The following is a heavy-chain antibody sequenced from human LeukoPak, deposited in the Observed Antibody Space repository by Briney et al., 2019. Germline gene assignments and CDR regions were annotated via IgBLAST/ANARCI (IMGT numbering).Heavy chain of an antibody. CDR2: IYYSGST. D-gene: IGHD3-9*01. V-gene: IGHV4-30-4*01. Sequence: SETLSLTCPVSGGSISSGDYSWSWIRQPPGKGLEWIGYIYYSGSTYYNPSLKSRVTISVDTSKNQFSLKLSSVTAADTAVYYCARGGDILTGPHWGQGTLVTVSS. CDR3: ARGGDILTGPH. J-gene: IGHJ4*02. CDR1: GGSISSGDYS.